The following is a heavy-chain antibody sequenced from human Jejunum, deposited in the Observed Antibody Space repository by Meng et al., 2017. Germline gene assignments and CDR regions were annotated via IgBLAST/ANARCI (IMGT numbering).Heavy chain of an antibody. CDR1: GGSMNSAGHY. D-gene: IGHD4-23*01. CDR2: IHYSGGT. CDR3: ARATAGNSEYFQN. J-gene: IGHJ1*01. V-gene: IGHV4-31*03. Sequence: QVQLQESGPGLVKPAQTLSLTCTVSGGSMNSAGHYWSWIRRDPGKGLEWIGYIHYSGGTYYNPSLKSRVTISVDTSKNQFSLKLNSVSAADTAVYYCARATAGNSEYFQNWGQGTLVTVSS.